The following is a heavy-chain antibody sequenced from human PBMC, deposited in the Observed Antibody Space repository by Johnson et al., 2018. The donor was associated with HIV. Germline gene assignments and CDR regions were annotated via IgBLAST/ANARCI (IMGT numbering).Heavy chain of an antibody. Sequence: QVQLVESGGGLVKPGGSLRLSCAASGFTFSDYYMSWIRQAPGKGLEWVSGINWNGDSTGYADSVKGRFTISRDNSKNTLYLQMNSLRAEDTAVYYCARDRMRGATKDAFDIWGQGTMVTVSS. CDR3: ARDRMRGATKDAFDI. CDR2: INWNGDST. D-gene: IGHD1-26*01. CDR1: GFTFSDYY. V-gene: IGHV3-11*04. J-gene: IGHJ3*02.